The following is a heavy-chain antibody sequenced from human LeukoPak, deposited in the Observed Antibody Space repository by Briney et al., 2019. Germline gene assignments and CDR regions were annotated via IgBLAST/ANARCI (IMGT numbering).Heavy chain of an antibody. D-gene: IGHD6-19*01. CDR1: GVSTTNGIYY. V-gene: IGHV4-39*01. J-gene: IGHJ4*02. CDR3: ERHAEYNSGWHFYLDH. Sequence: PSETLSLTCTVSGVSTTNGIYYWAWIRQPPGKGLEWIGSVHNVGSTYYNLSLRCRVTMSIDTSKNQFSLRLNSLTAADTAVYYCERHAEYNSGWHFYLDHWGQGILVTVSS. CDR2: VHNVGST.